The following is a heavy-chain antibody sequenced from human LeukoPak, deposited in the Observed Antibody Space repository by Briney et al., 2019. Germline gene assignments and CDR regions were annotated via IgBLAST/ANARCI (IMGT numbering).Heavy chain of an antibody. CDR1: GYTFTGYY. V-gene: IGHV1-2*02. J-gene: IGHJ4*02. Sequence: ASVKVSCKASGYTFTGYYIHWVRQAPGQGLEWMGWINPNSGGTNYAEKFQGRVTMTRDTFISTAYMELSRLISDDTAVYHCARGGKTQGDPFDYWGQGTLVTVSS. CDR2: INPNSGGT. D-gene: IGHD3-16*01. CDR3: ARGGKTQGDPFDY.